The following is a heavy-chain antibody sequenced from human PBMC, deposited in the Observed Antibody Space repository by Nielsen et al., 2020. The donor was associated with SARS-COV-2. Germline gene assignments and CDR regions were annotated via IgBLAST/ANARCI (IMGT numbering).Heavy chain of an antibody. CDR1: EYIFTNYD. D-gene: IGHD2-2*02. Sequence: ASVTVSCKASEYIFTNYDLNWVRQAAGQGLEWLGWMNPKSGNTGYAQKFQGRVTMTRNTSISTAYMELSSLRSEDTAVYYCAKSKAYLYYFDYWGQGTLVTVSS. CDR2: MNPKSGNT. V-gene: IGHV1-8*01. J-gene: IGHJ4*02. CDR3: AKSKAYLYYFDY.